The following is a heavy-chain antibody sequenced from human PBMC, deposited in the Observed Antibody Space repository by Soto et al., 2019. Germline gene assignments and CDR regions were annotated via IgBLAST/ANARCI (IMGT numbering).Heavy chain of an antibody. J-gene: IGHJ4*02. V-gene: IGHV4-39*01. CDR3: ASPPSYCSGGGCYRSFDF. Sequence: QLQLQESGPGLVKPSETLSLTCTVSGGSISSSSYYWGWIRQPPGKGLEWIGSIYYSGSPYYNPSLKSRVTISVDTSKNQFSLKLSSVTAADTAVYYCASPPSYCSGGGCYRSFDFWGQGTLVTVSS. CDR1: GGSISSSSYY. CDR2: IYYSGSP. D-gene: IGHD2-15*01.